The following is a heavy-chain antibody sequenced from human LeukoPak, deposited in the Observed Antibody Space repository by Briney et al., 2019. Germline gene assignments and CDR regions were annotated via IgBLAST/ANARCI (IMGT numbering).Heavy chain of an antibody. CDR3: TTDPIVATMLDGMDV. CDR1: GFTFSNAW. J-gene: IGHJ6*02. Sequence: GGSLRLSCAASGFTFSNAWMNWVRQAPGKGLEWVGRIKSKTDGGTTDYAAPVKGRFTISRDDSKSTLYLQMNSLKTEDTAVYYCTTDPIVATMLDGMDVWGQGTTVTVSS. D-gene: IGHD5-12*01. V-gene: IGHV3-15*07. CDR2: IKSKTDGGTT.